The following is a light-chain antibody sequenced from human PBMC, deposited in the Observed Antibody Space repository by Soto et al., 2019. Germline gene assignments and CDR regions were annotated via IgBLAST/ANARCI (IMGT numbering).Light chain of an antibody. Sequence: SYEPTQPPSMSVSPGQTARIPCSGDALSNQYTYWYQQRPGQAPVLLIYKDSERPSGIPERFSGSSSGTTVTLTISGVQAEDEAAYYCQSADSTGVIGLFGGGTKVTVL. CDR1: ALSNQY. J-gene: IGLJ2*01. V-gene: IGLV3-25*02. CDR3: QSADSTGVIGL. CDR2: KDS.